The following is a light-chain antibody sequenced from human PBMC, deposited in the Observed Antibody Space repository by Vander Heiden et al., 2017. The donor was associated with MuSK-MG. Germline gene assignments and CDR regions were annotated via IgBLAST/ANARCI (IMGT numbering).Light chain of an antibody. CDR3: QQDCSSPVT. V-gene: IGKV3-20*01. J-gene: IGKJ3*01. Sequence: EIVLTQSPGTLSLSPGERATLSCRASQSVSSSYLAWYQQKPGQAPRLLIYGASSRATGIPDRFSGSGSGTDFTLTISRLEPEDFAVYYCQQDCSSPVTFGHRTKVDIK. CDR2: GAS. CDR1: QSVSSSY.